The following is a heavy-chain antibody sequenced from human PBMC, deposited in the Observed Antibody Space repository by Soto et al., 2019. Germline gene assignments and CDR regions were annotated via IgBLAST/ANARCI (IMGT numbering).Heavy chain of an antibody. CDR1: GFTFSNYW. J-gene: IGHJ6*03. D-gene: IGHD2-15*01. V-gene: IGHV3-74*02. Sequence: ESGGGLVQPGGSLRLSCAASGFTFSNYWMYWVRQAPGKGLEWVSRINSDGRVSSYADSVKGRLTISRDNVKNTLYLQMDRLRAEDTAVYYCARGDCVGGTCYSLAGSFYYYMDVWGKGTTVTVFS. CDR2: INSDGRVS. CDR3: ARGDCVGGTCYSLAGSFYYYMDV.